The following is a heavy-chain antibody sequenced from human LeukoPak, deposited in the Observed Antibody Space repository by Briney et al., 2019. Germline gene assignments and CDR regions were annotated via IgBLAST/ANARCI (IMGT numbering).Heavy chain of an antibody. J-gene: IGHJ4*02. D-gene: IGHD1-14*01. Sequence: GGSLRLSCAASGFTFRSYGMHWVRQAPGKGLEWVAVIWYDGSNKYYADSVKGRFTISRDNSKNTLFLQMNGLRAEDTAVYYCAKGNGNLNGRLDYWGQGTLVTVSS. CDR1: GFTFRSYG. CDR2: IWYDGSNK. CDR3: AKGNGNLNGRLDY. V-gene: IGHV3-33*06.